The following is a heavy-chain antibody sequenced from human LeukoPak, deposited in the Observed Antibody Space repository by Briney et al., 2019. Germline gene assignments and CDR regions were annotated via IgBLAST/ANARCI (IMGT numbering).Heavy chain of an antibody. V-gene: IGHV1-8*03. CDR2: MNPTTGNT. CDR1: GYTFTNSD. CDR3: ARGFRRTSVGASVSYWFDP. J-gene: IGHJ5*02. Sequence: ASVKVSCKASGYTFTNSDSNWVRQAAGLGLEWMGWMNPTTGNTGYAQKFQGRVTITRNTSISTAYLELSSLRSEDTAVYYCARGFRRTSVGASVSYWFDPWGQGTLVTVSS. D-gene: IGHD4/OR15-4a*01.